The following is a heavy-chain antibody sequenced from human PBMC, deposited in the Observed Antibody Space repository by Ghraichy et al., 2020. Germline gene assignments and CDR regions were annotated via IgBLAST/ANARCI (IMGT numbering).Heavy chain of an antibody. Sequence: GGSLRLSCVGSGFTFSNNGMHWVRQAPGKGLEWVAVISYDGSNKFYADSVKGRFTISRDNSKNTLYLQMNSLRAEDAAVYYCARDNTQKSYGYGLGVLPLHWGQGTLVTVSS. J-gene: IGHJ4*02. CDR1: GFTFSNNG. D-gene: IGHD5-18*01. CDR3: ARDNTQKSYGYGLGVLPLH. V-gene: IGHV3-30*03. CDR2: ISYDGSNK.